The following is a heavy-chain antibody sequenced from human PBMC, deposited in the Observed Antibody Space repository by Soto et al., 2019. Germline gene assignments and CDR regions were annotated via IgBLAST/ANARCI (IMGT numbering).Heavy chain of an antibody. CDR1: GFTFSTYG. V-gene: IGHV3-33*01. D-gene: IGHD6-13*01. CDR2: IWDNGRDK. J-gene: IGHJ6*02. CDR3: VRAEQQLASYYYGMDV. Sequence: PGGSLRLSCAASGFTFSTYGMHWVRQAPGKGLEWVAIIWDNGRDKYYVDSVKGRFTISRDNSKNALYLQMNNLRAEDTAVYFCVRAEQQLASYYYGMDVWGQGTTVTVSS.